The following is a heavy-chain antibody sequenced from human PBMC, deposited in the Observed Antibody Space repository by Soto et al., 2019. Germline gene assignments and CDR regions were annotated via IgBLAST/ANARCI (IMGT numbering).Heavy chain of an antibody. CDR2: IIPIFGTA. V-gene: IGHV1-69*01. J-gene: IGHJ5*02. Sequence: QVQLVQSGAEVKKPGSSVKVSCKASGGTFSSYAISWVRQAPGQGLEWMGGIIPIFGTANYAQKFQGRVTITADESTSTAYMELSSLRSEDTAVYYCARGTVPVEYSSSPYNWFDPWGQGTLVTVS. CDR3: ARGTVPVEYSSSPYNWFDP. CDR1: GGTFSSYA. D-gene: IGHD6-6*01.